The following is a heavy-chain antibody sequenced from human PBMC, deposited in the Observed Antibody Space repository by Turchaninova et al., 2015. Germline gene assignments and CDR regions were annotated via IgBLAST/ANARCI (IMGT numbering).Heavy chain of an antibody. D-gene: IGHD3-22*01. CDR2: IFSNDEK. J-gene: IGHJ4*02. CDR3: ARTYYYDSSGYSNFDY. V-gene: IGHV2-26*01. Sequence: QVTFKESGPVLVKPTETLTLTCTVSGFSLSNARMGGSWIRHPPGKALEWLAHIFSNDEKSYSTSLKSRLTISKDTSKSQVVLTTTNMDPVDTATYYCARTYYYDSSGYSNFDYWGQGTLVTVSS. CDR1: GFSLSNARMG.